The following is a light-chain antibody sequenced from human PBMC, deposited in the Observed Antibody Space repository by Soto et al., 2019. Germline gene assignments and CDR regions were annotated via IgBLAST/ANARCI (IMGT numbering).Light chain of an antibody. CDR1: SSNIGSNT. Sequence: QSVLTQPPSASGTPGQRVTISCSGSSSNIGSNTVSWFQQLPGRAPKLLLYNNIYRPPGVPDRFSGSKSGTSVSLAISGLQSEDEADYYCAAWDDSLDGHVVFGGGTQLTVL. V-gene: IGLV1-44*01. CDR3: AAWDDSLDGHVV. CDR2: NNI. J-gene: IGLJ7*01.